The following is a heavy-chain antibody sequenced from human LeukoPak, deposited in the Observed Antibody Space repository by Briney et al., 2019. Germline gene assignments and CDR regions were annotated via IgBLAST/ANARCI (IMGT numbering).Heavy chain of an antibody. V-gene: IGHV4-59*08. CDR1: GGPISSYY. D-gene: IGHD5-18*01. J-gene: IGHJ3*02. CDR3: ARQPGSTAAFDI. Sequence: SETLSLTCTLSGGPISSYYWSWIRQPPAKGLEWMGYINYSGSTNYNPSLKSRVTMSVDTSKNQFSLKLSSVTAADTTVYYCARQPGSTAAFDIWGQGTTVIVSA. CDR2: INYSGST.